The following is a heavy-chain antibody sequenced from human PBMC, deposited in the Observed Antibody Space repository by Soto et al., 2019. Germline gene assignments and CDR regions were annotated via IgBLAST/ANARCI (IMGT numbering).Heavy chain of an antibody. Sequence: SQTLSLTFTVSGGSISSGGYSWSWIRQHPGKGLLWIGYIYYTVSTYYNPSPRSRVTISVDTSKNQYSLKLSSVTAADTAVYYCARLDSSGYYYGYYLDYWRQGTLVAVTS. CDR1: GGSISSGGYS. V-gene: IGHV4-31*03. CDR3: ARLDSSGYYYGYYLDY. D-gene: IGHD3-22*01. CDR2: IYYTVST. J-gene: IGHJ4*02.